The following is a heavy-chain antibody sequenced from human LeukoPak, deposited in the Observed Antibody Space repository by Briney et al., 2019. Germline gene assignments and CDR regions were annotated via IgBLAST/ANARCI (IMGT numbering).Heavy chain of an antibody. Sequence: GASVKVSCKASGYTFTSYGISWVRQAPGQGLEWMGWISAYNGNTNYAQKPQGRVTMTTDTSTSTAYMELRSLRSDDTAVYYCARDYGMDIVVVPAAISVTRFDYWGQGTLVTVSS. D-gene: IGHD2-2*03. CDR2: ISAYNGNT. CDR1: GYTFTSYG. CDR3: ARDYGMDIVVVPAAISVTRFDY. J-gene: IGHJ4*02. V-gene: IGHV1-18*01.